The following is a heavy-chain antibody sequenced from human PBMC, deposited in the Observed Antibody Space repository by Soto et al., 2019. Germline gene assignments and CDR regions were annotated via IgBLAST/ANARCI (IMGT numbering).Heavy chain of an antibody. V-gene: IGHV2-5*02. Sequence: QITLKESGPTLVKPTQTLTLTCTFSGFSLSTSGVGVGWIRQPPGKALEWLALIYWDDDKRYSPSLKSRLTXTXXTSKNQVVLTMTNMDPVDTATYYCAHRHITMPLDIWGQGTMVTVSS. CDR2: IYWDDDK. CDR1: GFSLSTSGVG. D-gene: IGHD3-10*01. CDR3: AHRHITMPLDI. J-gene: IGHJ3*02.